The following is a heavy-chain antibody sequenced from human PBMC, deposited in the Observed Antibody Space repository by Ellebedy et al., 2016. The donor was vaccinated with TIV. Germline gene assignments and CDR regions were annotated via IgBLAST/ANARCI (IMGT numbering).Heavy chain of an antibody. Sequence: MPSETLSLTCTVSGGSIGSYYWSWIRQPPGRGLEWIGYISYSGSTNYNPSLKSRVTISVDTSKNQFSLKLSSVTAADTAVYYCARQGNSGYEQDLFDYWGQGTLVTVSS. CDR1: GGSIGSYY. CDR2: ISYSGST. V-gene: IGHV4-59*08. CDR3: ARQGNSGYEQDLFDY. J-gene: IGHJ4*02. D-gene: IGHD5-12*01.